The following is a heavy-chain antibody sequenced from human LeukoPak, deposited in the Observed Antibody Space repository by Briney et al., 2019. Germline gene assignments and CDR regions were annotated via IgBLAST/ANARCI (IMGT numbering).Heavy chain of an antibody. Sequence: GGSLRLSCAASGFTFSSYSMNWVRQAPGKGLEWVRFTISRDNAKNSLYLQMNSLRAEDTAVYYCTTRMIVVVITSPYGMDVWGQGTTVTVSS. D-gene: IGHD3-22*01. CDR3: TTRMIVVVITSPYGMDV. V-gene: IGHV3-21*01. CDR1: GFTFSSYS. J-gene: IGHJ6*02.